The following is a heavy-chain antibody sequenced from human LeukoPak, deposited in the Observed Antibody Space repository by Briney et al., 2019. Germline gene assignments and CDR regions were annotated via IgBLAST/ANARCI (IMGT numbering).Heavy chain of an antibody. D-gene: IGHD1-26*01. CDR2: ISSSSSYI. V-gene: IGHV3-21*01. CDR1: GFTFSSYS. CDR3: ARDSGSYESDWFDP. J-gene: IGHJ5*02. Sequence: GGSLRLSCAASGFTFSSYSMNWVRQAPGKGLEWVSSISSSSSYIYYADSVKGRFTISRDNAKNSLYLQMNSLRAEDTAVYYCARDSGSYESDWFDPWGQGTLVTVSS.